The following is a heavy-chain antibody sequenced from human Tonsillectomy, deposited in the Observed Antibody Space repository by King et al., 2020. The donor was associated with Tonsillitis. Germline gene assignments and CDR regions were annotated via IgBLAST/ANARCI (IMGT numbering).Heavy chain of an antibody. V-gene: IGHV4-34*01. CDR3: TTGWYRPDY. CDR1: GGSFSGYY. J-gene: IGHJ4*02. D-gene: IGHD6-19*01. Sequence: QVQLQQWGAGLWKPSETLSLTCAVYGGSFSGYYWSWIRQPPGKGLEWIGEINHSGSTNYNPFLKSRVTMSVDTSNNQFSLKMSSVTAADTAVYYCTTGWYRPDYWGQGTLVTVSS. CDR2: INHSGST.